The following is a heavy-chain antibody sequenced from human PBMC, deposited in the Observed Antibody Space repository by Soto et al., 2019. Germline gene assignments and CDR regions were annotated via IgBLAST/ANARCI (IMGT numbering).Heavy chain of an antibody. CDR3: AGGYGGNAPILRVLAF. CDR2: INPSGGST. CDR1: GYTFTSYY. D-gene: IGHD5-12*01. Sequence: GASVKVSCKASGYTFTSYYMHWVRQAPGQGLEWMGIINPSGGSTSYAQKFQGRVTITRDTSASKGYMELSSLKSEDTAVYYCAGGYGGNAPILRVLAFGGRGPWVPVS. J-gene: IGHJ4*02. V-gene: IGHV1-46*01.